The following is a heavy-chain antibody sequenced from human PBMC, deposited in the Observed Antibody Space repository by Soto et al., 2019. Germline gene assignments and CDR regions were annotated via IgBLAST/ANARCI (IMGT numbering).Heavy chain of an antibody. D-gene: IGHD3-3*01. J-gene: IGHJ5*02. CDR3: ARELITIFGVPGGWFDP. V-gene: IGHV1-69*01. Sequence: QVQLVQSGAEVKKPGSSVKVSCKASGGTFSSYAISWVRQAPGQGLELMGGIIPIFGTANYAQKFQGRVTITADESTSTAYMELSSLRSEDTAVYYCARELITIFGVPGGWFDPWGQGTLVTVSS. CDR1: GGTFSSYA. CDR2: IIPIFGTA.